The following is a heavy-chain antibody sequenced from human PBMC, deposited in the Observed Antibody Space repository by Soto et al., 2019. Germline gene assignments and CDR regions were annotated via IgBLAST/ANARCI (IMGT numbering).Heavy chain of an antibody. CDR2: IYHTGAT. J-gene: IGHJ5*02. CDR3: ARDPYYYDSGDKGGFGP. V-gene: IGHV4-4*02. CDR1: GGSLSSTHW. Sequence: QVQLQESGPGLVKPSGTLSLSCAVSGGSLSSTHWWSWVRQPPRKGLEWIGEIYHTGATNYNPSLQSRVTISVDKSKNQFSLILSSVTAADTAVYYCARDPYYYDSGDKGGFGPWGQGTLVTVSS. D-gene: IGHD3-10*01.